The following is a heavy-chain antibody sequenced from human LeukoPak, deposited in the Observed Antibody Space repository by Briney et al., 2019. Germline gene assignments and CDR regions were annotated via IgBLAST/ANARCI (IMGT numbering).Heavy chain of an antibody. D-gene: IGHD3-9*01. CDR1: GFTFSNYD. CDR3: AKSCLDTYYDTLTGSDY. J-gene: IGHJ4*02. Sequence: GGSLRLSCAASGFTFSNYDMHWVRQAPGKGLEWVAIISYDGSNKYYADSVKGRFTISRDNSKNTLYLQMNSLRAEDTAVYYCAKSCLDTYYDTLTGSDYWGQGTLVTVSS. V-gene: IGHV3-30*18. CDR2: ISYDGSNK.